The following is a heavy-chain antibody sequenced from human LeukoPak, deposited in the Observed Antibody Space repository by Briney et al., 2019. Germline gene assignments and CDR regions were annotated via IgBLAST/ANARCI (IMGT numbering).Heavy chain of an antibody. CDR1: GVTVSSNY. V-gene: IGHV3-66*01. CDR2: IYSGGKK. J-gene: IGHJ4*02. Sequence: GGSLRLSCAASGVTVSSNYMNWVRQAPGKGLEWVSVIYSGGKKDYADSVKGRFIISRDNSKNTVYLQMNSLRAEDTAVYYCAKVYGGRSVEERGFDYWGQGTLVTVSS. CDR3: AKVYGGRSVEERGFDY. D-gene: IGHD4-23*01.